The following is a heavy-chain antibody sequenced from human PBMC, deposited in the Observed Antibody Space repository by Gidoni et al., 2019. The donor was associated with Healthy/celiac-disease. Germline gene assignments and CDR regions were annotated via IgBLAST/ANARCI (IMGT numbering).Heavy chain of an antibody. D-gene: IGHD6-6*01. CDR3: ARGAYSSSFFLLMGFDY. Sequence: QVQLVESGGGVVQPGRSLRLSCAASGFTFSSYGMHWVRQAPGKGLEWVAVIWYDGSNKYYADSVKGRFTISRDNSKNTLYLQMNSLRAEDTAVYYCARGAYSSSFFLLMGFDYWGQGTLVTVSS. CDR2: IWYDGSNK. CDR1: GFTFSSYG. V-gene: IGHV3-33*01. J-gene: IGHJ4*02.